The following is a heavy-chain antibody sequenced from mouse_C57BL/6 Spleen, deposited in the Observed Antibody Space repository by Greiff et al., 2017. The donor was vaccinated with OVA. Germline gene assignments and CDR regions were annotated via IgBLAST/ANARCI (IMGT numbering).Heavy chain of an antibody. J-gene: IGHJ2*01. D-gene: IGHD3-2*02. CDR1: GYTFTSYW. CDR3: ARTAQAFDY. Sequence: VKLQQPGAELVMPGASVKLSCKASGYTFTSYWMHWVKQRPGQGLEWIGEIDPSDSYTNYNQKFKGKSTLTVDKSSSTAYMQLSSLTSEDSAVYYCARTAQAFDYWGQGTTLTVSS. V-gene: IGHV1-69*01. CDR2: IDPSDSYT.